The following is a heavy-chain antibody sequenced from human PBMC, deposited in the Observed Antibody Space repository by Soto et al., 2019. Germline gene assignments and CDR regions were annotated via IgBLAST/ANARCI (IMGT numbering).Heavy chain of an antibody. D-gene: IGHD5-18*01. CDR1: GGSISSYY. CDR3: ARVGGRKDYVDTAMVTATKEPQWWFDP. J-gene: IGHJ5*02. Sequence: QVQLQESGPGLVKPSETLSLTCTVSGGSISSYYWSWIRQPPGKGLEWIGYIYYSGSTNYNPSLKSRVTISVDTSKNQFSLKLSSVTAADTAVYYCARVGGRKDYVDTAMVTATKEPQWWFDPWGQGTLVTVSS. CDR2: IYYSGST. V-gene: IGHV4-59*01.